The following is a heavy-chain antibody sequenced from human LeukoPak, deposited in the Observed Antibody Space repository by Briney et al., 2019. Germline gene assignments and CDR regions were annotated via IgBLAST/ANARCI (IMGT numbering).Heavy chain of an antibody. CDR1: NASITSYY. J-gene: IGHJ4*02. CDR2: ISNSGNT. D-gene: IGHD2-21*02. V-gene: IGHV4-59*08. Sequence: SETLSLTCSVSNASITSYYWSWIRQSPGKGLEWIGYISNSGNTNYNPSLKSRVTISVDTSKNQVSLSLTSVTAADTAVYSCARHWGSCHGGSDCYTFDYWGQGSLVTVSS. CDR3: ARHWGSCHGGSDCYTFDY.